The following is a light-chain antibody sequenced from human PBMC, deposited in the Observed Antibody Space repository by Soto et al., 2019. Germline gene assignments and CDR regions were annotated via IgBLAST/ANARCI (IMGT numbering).Light chain of an antibody. J-gene: IGLJ1*01. Sequence: QSALTQPASVSGSPGQSITISCTGTSSDVGGYNSVSWYQQHPGKAPKLILYDVTDRPSGVSYRFSGSKSGNTASLTISGLQAACEADYFCSSFTSSMTNVFGSGTTLTVL. CDR1: SSDVGGYNS. V-gene: IGLV2-14*01. CDR3: SSFTSSMTNV. CDR2: DVT.